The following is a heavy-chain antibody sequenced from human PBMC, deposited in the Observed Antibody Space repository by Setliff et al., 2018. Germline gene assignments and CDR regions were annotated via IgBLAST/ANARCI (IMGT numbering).Heavy chain of an antibody. J-gene: IGHJ5*02. V-gene: IGHV3-74*01. CDR1: GFTFSSYW. CDR3: TRENYWFDL. CDR2: INGHGSST. Sequence: GGSLRLSCAASGFTFSSYWMSWVRQAPGKGLEWVSGINGHGSSTDYADSVKGRFTISRDNAKNTVYLQMNSLRAEDTAVYYCTRENYWFDLWGQGTLVTVSS.